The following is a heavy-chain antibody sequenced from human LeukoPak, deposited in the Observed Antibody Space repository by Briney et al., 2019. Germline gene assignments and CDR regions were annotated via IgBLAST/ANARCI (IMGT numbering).Heavy chain of an antibody. CDR2: IYNSGST. D-gene: IGHD5-12*01. J-gene: IGHJ3*02. CDR3: AREIVAGLGVSFDI. V-gene: IGHV4-34*01. CDR1: GGSFSGYY. Sequence: SETLSLTCAVYGGSFSGYYWSWIRQPPGKGLKWIGIIYNSGSTYYSPSLKSRVTISVDTSKNQFSLKLSSVTAADTAVYYCAREIVAGLGVSFDIWGQGTMVTVSS.